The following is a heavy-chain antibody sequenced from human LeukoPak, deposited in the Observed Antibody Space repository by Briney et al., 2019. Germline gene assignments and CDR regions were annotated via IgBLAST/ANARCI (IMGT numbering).Heavy chain of an antibody. CDR1: GYTFTGYY. V-gene: IGHV1-2*02. D-gene: IGHD2-15*01. J-gene: IGHJ3*02. Sequence: ASVTVSCKASGYTFTGYYIHWVRQAPGQGLEWMGWINPNSGGTNFAQKFQGRVTMTRDTSLSTAYMELSRLRSDDTAVYYCARIVVVSSTLRFDAFDIWGQGTMVTVFS. CDR3: ARIVVVSSTLRFDAFDI. CDR2: INPNSGGT.